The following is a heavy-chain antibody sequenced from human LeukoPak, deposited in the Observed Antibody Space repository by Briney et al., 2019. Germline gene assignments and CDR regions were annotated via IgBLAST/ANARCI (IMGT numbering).Heavy chain of an antibody. D-gene: IGHD4-17*01. J-gene: IGHJ4*02. CDR2: ISGSGGTT. CDR3: ARTYDFADYYFDY. CDR1: GFTFKTYD. Sequence: GGSLRLSCAASGFTFKTYDINWVRQAPGKGLEWISFISGSGGTTYYADSVKGRFTISRDNAKNSLSLQMNSLRAEDTAVYYCARTYDFADYYFDYWGQGTLVTVSS. V-gene: IGHV3-48*03.